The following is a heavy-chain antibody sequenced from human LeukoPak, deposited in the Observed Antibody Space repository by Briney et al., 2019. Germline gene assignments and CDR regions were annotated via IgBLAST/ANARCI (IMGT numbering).Heavy chain of an antibody. V-gene: IGHV3-30*17. J-gene: IGHJ5*02. Sequence: GGSLRLSCAASGFTFRSYAMHWVRQAPGKGLEWVALIAYDGSNKYYADSVKGRLTIARDNSKNTLSLQMNSLRAEDTAVYYCARGTGTYDSSGYSAWGQGTLVTVSS. CDR3: ARGTGTYDSSGYSA. D-gene: IGHD3-22*01. CDR1: GFTFRSYA. CDR2: IAYDGSNK.